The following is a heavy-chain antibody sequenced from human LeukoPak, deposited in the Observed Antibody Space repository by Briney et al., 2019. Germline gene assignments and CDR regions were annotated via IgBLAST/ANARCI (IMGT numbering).Heavy chain of an antibody. CDR2: ITWNSARV. CDR1: GFAFNDYA. J-gene: IGHJ3*02. CDR3: AKGLGIASLIVDALDM. D-gene: IGHD1-26*01. Sequence: GGSLRLSCAASGFAFNDYAMHWVRQVPGKGMEWLSGITWNSARVLYADSVKGRFTISRDNAKKSLYLQMDSLKTEDMALYYCAKGLGIASLIVDALDMWGQGTMVTVSS. V-gene: IGHV3-9*03.